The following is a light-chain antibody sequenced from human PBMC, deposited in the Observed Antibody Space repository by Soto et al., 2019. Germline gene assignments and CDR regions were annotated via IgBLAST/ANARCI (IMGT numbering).Light chain of an antibody. CDR3: GSYTSTDTPFV. Sequence: QSALAQPSSVSGSPGQSITISCTGTSTDVGGYNYVSWYQHHPGKGPKLIIYEVNNRPSGVSDRFSGSKSGNKASLTFSNLEAEDESDYYCGSYTSTDTPFVFGTGTKVTVL. CDR2: EVN. CDR1: STDVGGYNY. J-gene: IGLJ1*01. V-gene: IGLV2-14*01.